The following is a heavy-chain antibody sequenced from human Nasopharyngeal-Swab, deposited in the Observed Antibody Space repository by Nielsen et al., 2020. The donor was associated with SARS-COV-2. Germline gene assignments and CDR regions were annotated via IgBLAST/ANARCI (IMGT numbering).Heavy chain of an antibody. CDR2: INAGNGNT. CDR3: ARVNSSANYYYYMDV. CDR1: GYTFTSYA. D-gene: IGHD6-25*01. J-gene: IGHJ6*03. Sequence: ASVKVSCKASGYTFTSYAMHWVRQAPGQRLEWMGWINAGNGNTKYSQKFQGRVTITRDTSASTAYMELSSLRSEDTAVYYCARVNSSANYYYYMDVWGKGTTVTVSS. V-gene: IGHV1-3*01.